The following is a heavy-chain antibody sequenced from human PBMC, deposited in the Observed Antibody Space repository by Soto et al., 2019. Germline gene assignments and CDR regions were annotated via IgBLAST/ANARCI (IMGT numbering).Heavy chain of an antibody. CDR3: ARALVVVAAHIDY. CDR1: GYTFTSSY. CDR2: INPSGGST. J-gene: IGHJ4*02. D-gene: IGHD2-15*01. Sequence: QVQLVQSGAEVKKPGASVKVSCTASGYTFTSSYMHWVRQAPGQGLEWMGIINPSGGSTSYAQKFQGRVTMTRDTSTSTVYMELSSLRSEDTAVYYCARALVVVAAHIDYWGQGTLVTVSS. V-gene: IGHV1-46*01.